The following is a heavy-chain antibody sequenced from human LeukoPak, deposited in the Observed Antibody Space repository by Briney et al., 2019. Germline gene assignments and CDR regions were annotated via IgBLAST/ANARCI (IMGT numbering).Heavy chain of an antibody. CDR1: VGSISSSSYY. Sequence: PSETLSLTCTVSVGSISSSSYYWGWIRQPPGKGQEWIGSMYSSGSAYYDPALKSRIIMSVDTSKNQFSLRLSSVTAADTAVYYCASNEWSGYYFDYWGQGTLVTVSS. V-gene: IGHV4-39*01. D-gene: IGHD3-3*01. CDR2: MYSSGSA. J-gene: IGHJ4*02. CDR3: ASNEWSGYYFDY.